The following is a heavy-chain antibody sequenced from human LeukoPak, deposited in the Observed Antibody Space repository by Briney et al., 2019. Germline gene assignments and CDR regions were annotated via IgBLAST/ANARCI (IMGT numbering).Heavy chain of an antibody. V-gene: IGHV1-2*02. CDR3: ARKEADWIYAFDY. J-gene: IGHJ4*02. CDR2: SNLNSSGT. CDR1: GYTFTGYN. D-gene: IGHD1-7*01. Sequence: SVNLSCTASGYTFTGYNMHWMRHAPGQGLGWMGWSNLNSSGTNYEQKLQGRVTMTRDPSISTAYMELSRLSSDDTAVDYCARKEADWIYAFDYWGQGTLVTVSS.